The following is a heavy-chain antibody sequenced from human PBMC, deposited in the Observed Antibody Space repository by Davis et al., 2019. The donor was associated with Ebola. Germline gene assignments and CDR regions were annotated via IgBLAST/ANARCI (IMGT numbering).Heavy chain of an antibody. Sequence: GGSLRLSCAASGFTVSSNYMSWVRQAPGKGLEWVSAISGSGGSTYYADSVKGRFTISRDNSKNTLYLQMNSLRAEDTAVYYCAKDRRHTAALDYWGQGTLVTVSS. D-gene: IGHD5-18*01. J-gene: IGHJ4*02. CDR1: GFTVSSNY. CDR2: ISGSGGST. V-gene: IGHV3-23*01. CDR3: AKDRRHTAALDY.